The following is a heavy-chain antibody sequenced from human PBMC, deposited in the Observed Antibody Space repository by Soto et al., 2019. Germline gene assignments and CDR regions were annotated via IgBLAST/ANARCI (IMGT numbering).Heavy chain of an antibody. D-gene: IGHD3-10*01. CDR2: ISGSGGST. CDR3: AKWDGSGGSGSYYPYYYYGMDV. J-gene: IGHJ6*02. CDR1: GFTFSSYA. V-gene: IGHV3-23*01. Sequence: EVQLLESGGGLVQPGGSLRLSCAASGFTFSSYAMSWVRQAPGKGLEWVSAISGSGGSTYYADSVKGRFTISRDNSKNTVYLQMNSLRAEDTAVYYCAKWDGSGGSGSYYPYYYYGMDVWGQGTTVTVSS.